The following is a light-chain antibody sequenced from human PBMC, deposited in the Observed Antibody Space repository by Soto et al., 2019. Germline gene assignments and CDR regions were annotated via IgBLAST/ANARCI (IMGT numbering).Light chain of an antibody. J-gene: IGKJ2*01. V-gene: IGKV3-20*01. Sequence: EIVLTQSPGTLSLSPGERATLSCRASQSVRSNYLAWYQQKPGQAPRLLIYGASSRATGIPDRFSGTGSGTDVTLSISRLEPEDFAVYYCQQYGGSPYPLGQGTKLEIK. CDR3: QQYGGSPYP. CDR2: GAS. CDR1: QSVRSNY.